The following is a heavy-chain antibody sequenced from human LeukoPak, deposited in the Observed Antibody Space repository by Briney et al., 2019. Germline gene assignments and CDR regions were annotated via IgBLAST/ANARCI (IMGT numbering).Heavy chain of an antibody. Sequence: TSETLSLTCTVSGGSISSGDYYWSWIRQPPGKGLEWIGYIYYSGSTYYNPSLKSRVTISVDTSKNQFSLKLSSVTAADTAVYYCAREYVAEGFWSGNDAFDIWGQGTMVTVSS. V-gene: IGHV4-30-4*01. CDR2: IYYSGST. CDR1: GGSISSGDYY. J-gene: IGHJ3*02. D-gene: IGHD3-3*01. CDR3: AREYVAEGFWSGNDAFDI.